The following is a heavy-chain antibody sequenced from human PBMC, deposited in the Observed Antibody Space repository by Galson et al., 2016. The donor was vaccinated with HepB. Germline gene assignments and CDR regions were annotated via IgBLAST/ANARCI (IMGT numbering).Heavy chain of an antibody. V-gene: IGHV3-11*01. J-gene: IGHJ1*01. CDR3: ARAGLDVGLFHFD. Sequence: SLRLSCAASGFTFSDYYMSWIRQAPGKGLEWVSYISSRGETIYYTDSVKGRFTISRDNAKNSLYPQLNSRRAEDMAVYYCARAGLDVGLFHFDWGQGALVTVSS. CDR1: GFTFSDYY. D-gene: IGHD3/OR15-3a*01. CDR2: ISSRGETI.